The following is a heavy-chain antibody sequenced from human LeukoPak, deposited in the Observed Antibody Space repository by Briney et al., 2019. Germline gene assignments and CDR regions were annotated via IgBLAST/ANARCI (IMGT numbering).Heavy chain of an antibody. D-gene: IGHD2-2*02. Sequence: ASVKVSCKASGYTFTSYYMHWVRQAPGQGLEWMGIINPSGGSTSCAQKFQGRVTMTRDTSTSTVYMELSSLRSEDTAVYYCATRATYCSSTSCYISTMDVWGQGTTVTVSS. J-gene: IGHJ6*02. CDR3: ATRATYCSSTSCYISTMDV. V-gene: IGHV1-46*01. CDR2: INPSGGST. CDR1: GYTFTSYY.